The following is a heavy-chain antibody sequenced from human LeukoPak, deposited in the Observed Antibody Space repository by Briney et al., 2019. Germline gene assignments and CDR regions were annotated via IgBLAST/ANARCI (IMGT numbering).Heavy chain of an antibody. CDR1: GGSISSGGYY. CDR3: ARGPSLRFLEWLLPHNWFDP. Sequence: SETLSLTCTVSGGSISSGGYYWSWIRQHPGKGLEWIGYIYYSGSTYYNPSLKSRVTISVDTSKNQFSLKLSSVTAADTAVYYCARGPSLRFLEWLLPHNWFDPWGQGTLVTVSS. CDR2: IYYSGST. D-gene: IGHD3-3*01. J-gene: IGHJ5*02. V-gene: IGHV4-31*03.